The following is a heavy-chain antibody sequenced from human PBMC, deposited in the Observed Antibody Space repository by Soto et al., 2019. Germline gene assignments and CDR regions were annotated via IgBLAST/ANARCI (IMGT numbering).Heavy chain of an antibody. D-gene: IGHD2-15*01. CDR3: AKDIVFQQHLFVFDL. CDR1: GGTFSDYA. J-gene: IGHJ4*02. V-gene: IGHV1-69*01. Sequence: QVQLVQSGAEVKKPGSSVTVSCTASGGTFSDYAFSWVRQAPGQGLEWMGGSIPMCSSSSFAQKFQGRLTITADDSTSTAYMSLSSLGSADTAMYYCAKDIVFQQHLFVFDLWGPGTLVTVSS. CDR2: SIPMCSSS.